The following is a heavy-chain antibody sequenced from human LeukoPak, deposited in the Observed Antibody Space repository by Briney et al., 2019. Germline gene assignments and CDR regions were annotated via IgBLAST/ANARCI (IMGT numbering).Heavy chain of an antibody. CDR3: ARRIETMVRGVYYYYMDV. J-gene: IGHJ6*03. Sequence: GASVKVSCKVSGYTLTELSMHWVRQATGQGLEWMGWMNPNSGNTGYAQKFQGRVTMTRNTSISTAYMELSSLRSEDTAVYYCARRIETMVRGVYYYYMDVWGKGTTVTISS. CDR2: MNPNSGNT. V-gene: IGHV1-8*01. CDR1: GYTLTELS. D-gene: IGHD3-10*01.